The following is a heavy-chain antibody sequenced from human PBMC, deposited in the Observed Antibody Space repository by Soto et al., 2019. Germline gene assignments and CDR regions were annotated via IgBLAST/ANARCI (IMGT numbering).Heavy chain of an antibody. CDR3: ARNRPAANGWFDP. CDR1: GGSISSSNW. CDR2: IYHSGST. Sequence: PSETLSLTCAVSGGSISSSNWWSWVRQPPGKGLEWIGEIYHSGSTNYNPSLKSRVTISVDKSKNQFSLKLSSVTAADTAVYYCARNRPAANGWFDPWGQGTLVTVSS. J-gene: IGHJ5*02. V-gene: IGHV4-4*02. D-gene: IGHD2-2*01.